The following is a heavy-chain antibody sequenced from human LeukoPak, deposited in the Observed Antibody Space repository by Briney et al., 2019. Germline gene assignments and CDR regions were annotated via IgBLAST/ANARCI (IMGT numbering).Heavy chain of an antibody. D-gene: IGHD3-9*01. Sequence: GGSLRLSCAASGFPFSSHVLSWVRQAPGKGLEGIAYINHNGGAIYYPDFVKGRFIISRDNAKNTLFLQKNDLRDEDTAVYYCARDYDWAFDFWGQGTRVTVSS. CDR3: ARDYDWAFDF. J-gene: IGHJ4*02. CDR1: GFPFSSHV. V-gene: IGHV3-48*02. CDR2: INHNGGAI.